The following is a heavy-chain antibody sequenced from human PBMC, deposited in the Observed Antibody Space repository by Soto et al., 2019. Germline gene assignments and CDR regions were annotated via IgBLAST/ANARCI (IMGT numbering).Heavy chain of an antibody. J-gene: IGHJ6*02. Sequence: PGGSLRLSCAASGFSFSDYYMSWIRQAPGKGLEWVAVISYDGSNKYYADSVKGRFTISRDNSKNTLYLQMNSLRAEDTAVYYCARDIMITFGGVIVAFTYGMDVWGQGTTVTVSS. V-gene: IGHV3-30-3*01. D-gene: IGHD3-16*02. CDR3: ARDIMITFGGVIVAFTYGMDV. CDR1: GFSFSDYY. CDR2: ISYDGSNK.